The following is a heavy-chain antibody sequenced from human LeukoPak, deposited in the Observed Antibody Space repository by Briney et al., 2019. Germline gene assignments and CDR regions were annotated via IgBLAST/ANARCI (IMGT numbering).Heavy chain of an antibody. V-gene: IGHV4-39*01. CDR1: GGSISSSSYY. CDR2: MDNSGST. CDR3: ARQGSYGSGSYHYLDY. J-gene: IGHJ4*02. D-gene: IGHD3-10*01. Sequence: PSETLSLTCTVSGGSISSSSYYWGWIRQPPGKGLEWIGTMDNSGSTYCNPSLKSRVTVSVDTSRNQFALKLSSVTAADTAVYYCARQGSYGSGSYHYLDYWGQGTQVTVSS.